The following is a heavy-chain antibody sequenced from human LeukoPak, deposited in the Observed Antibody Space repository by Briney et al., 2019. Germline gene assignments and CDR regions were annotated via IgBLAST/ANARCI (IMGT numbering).Heavy chain of an antibody. D-gene: IGHD3-10*01. CDR2: ISGSGGST. J-gene: IGHJ6*03. CDR1: GFSFSRCW. CDR3: AKVSSGVNYYYYYMDV. Sequence: GGSLRLSCAASGFSFSRCWMSWVRQAPGKRLEWVSAISGSGGSTYYADSVKGRFTISRDNSKNTLYLQMNSLRAEDTAVYYCAKVSSGVNYYYYYMDVWGKGTTVTVSS. V-gene: IGHV3-23*01.